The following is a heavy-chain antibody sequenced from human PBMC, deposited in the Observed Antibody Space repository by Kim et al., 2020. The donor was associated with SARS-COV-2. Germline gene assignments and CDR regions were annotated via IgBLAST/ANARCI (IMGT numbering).Heavy chain of an antibody. J-gene: IGHJ6*02. CDR2: ISYDGSNK. V-gene: IGHV3-30*18. Sequence: RGSLRLSCAASGFTFSSYGMHWVRQAPGKGLEWVAVISYDGSNKYYADSVKGRFTISRDNSKNTLYLQMNSLRAEDTAVYYCAKELSIAVNYGMDVWGQGTTVTVSS. CDR1: GFTFSSYG. CDR3: AKELSIAVNYGMDV. D-gene: IGHD6-19*01.